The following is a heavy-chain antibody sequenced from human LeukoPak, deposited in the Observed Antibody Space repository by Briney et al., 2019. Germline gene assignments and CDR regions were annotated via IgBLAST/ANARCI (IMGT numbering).Heavy chain of an antibody. CDR3: ARQRSDAFDI. V-gene: IGHV4-38-2*01. Sequence: SETLSLTCAVSGYSISSGYYWGWIRQPPGKGLEWIGSIYHRGSTYYNPSLKSRVTISVDTPKYQFSLKLSSVTAADTAVYYCARQRSDAFDIWGQGTMVTVSS. J-gene: IGHJ3*02. D-gene: IGHD6-25*01. CDR2: IYHRGST. CDR1: GYSISSGYY.